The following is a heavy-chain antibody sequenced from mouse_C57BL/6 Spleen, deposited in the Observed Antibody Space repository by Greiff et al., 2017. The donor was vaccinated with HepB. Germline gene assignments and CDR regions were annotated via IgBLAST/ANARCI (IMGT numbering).Heavy chain of an antibody. J-gene: IGHJ3*01. CDR3: ARDPIYYDYEGWFAY. CDR2: ISDGGSYT. D-gene: IGHD2-4*01. Sequence: VMLVESGGGLVKPGGSLKLSCAASGFTFSSYAMSWVRQTPEKRLEVVATISDGGSYTYYPDNVKGRFTIYRDNAKNNLYLQMSHLKSENTAMYYCARDPIYYDYEGWFAYWSQETLVTVSA. CDR1: GFTFSSYA. V-gene: IGHV5-4*01.